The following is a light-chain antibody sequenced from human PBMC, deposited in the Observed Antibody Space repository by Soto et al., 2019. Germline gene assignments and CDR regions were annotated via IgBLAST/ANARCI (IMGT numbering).Light chain of an antibody. CDR1: RSDIGGYNY. Sequence: QSVLTQPASVSGSPGQSITISCTGTRSDIGGYNYVSWYQQHPGKAPKVLIYEVSNRPSGVSNRFSGSKSGYTASLTISGLQAEDEADYYCTSYTISNTYVFGTGTKLTVL. CDR3: TSYTISNTYV. CDR2: EVS. V-gene: IGLV2-14*01. J-gene: IGLJ1*01.